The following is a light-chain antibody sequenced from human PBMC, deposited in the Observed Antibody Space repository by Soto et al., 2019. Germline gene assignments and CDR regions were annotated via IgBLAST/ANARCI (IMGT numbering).Light chain of an antibody. J-gene: IGKJ3*01. CDR1: QSVSSY. Sequence: EIVLTQSPATLSLSPGERATLSCRASQSVSSYLAWYQQKPGQAPRLLIYDASNRATGIPARFSGSGSGTDFTLTISSLEPEDFAVYYCQQRSNWPPVSTFAPGPKVDIK. CDR3: QQRSNWPPVST. V-gene: IGKV3-11*01. CDR2: DAS.